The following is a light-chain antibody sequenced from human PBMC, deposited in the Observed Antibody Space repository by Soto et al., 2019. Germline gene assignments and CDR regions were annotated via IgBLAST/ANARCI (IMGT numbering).Light chain of an antibody. Sequence: EIVLTQSPATLSLSPGERATLSCRASQSVSSYLAWYQQKPGQAPRLLIYDASNRATGIPGRFSGSGSGTEFTLSISSLQSEDFAVYYCQQYNNRPETFGQGTKVDIK. J-gene: IGKJ1*01. V-gene: IGKV3-11*01. CDR3: QQYNNRPET. CDR2: DAS. CDR1: QSVSSY.